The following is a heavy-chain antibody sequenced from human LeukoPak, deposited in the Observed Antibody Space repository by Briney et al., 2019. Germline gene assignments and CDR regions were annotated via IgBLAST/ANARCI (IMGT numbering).Heavy chain of an antibody. V-gene: IGHV1-46*01. D-gene: IGHD5-18*01. CDR3: ARAYGYYKPQFDY. J-gene: IGHJ4*02. CDR2: ITPNGGST. Sequence: GASVKISCKASGFTFTRYYFHWVRQAAGQGLEWMGIITPNGGSTSYAQNFQDRVTMTRDMSTSTVYMELTSLRSEDTAVYYCARAYGYYKPQFDYWGQGTLVTVS. CDR1: GFTFTRYY.